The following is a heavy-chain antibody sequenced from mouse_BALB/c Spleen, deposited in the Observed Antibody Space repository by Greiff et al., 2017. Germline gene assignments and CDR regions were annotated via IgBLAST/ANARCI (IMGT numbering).Heavy chain of an antibody. CDR3: AVDGYYLDY. D-gene: IGHD2-3*01. CDR2: IDPANGNN. Sequence: VQLQQSGAELVKPGASVKLSCTASGFYIKDTYMHWVKQSPEQGLEWIGRIDPANGNNKYDPKFQGKATITADTTSNTAYLQLSSLTSEDTAVYYGAVDGYYLDYWGQGTTLTVSS. V-gene: IGHV14-3*02. J-gene: IGHJ2*01. CDR1: GFYIKDTY.